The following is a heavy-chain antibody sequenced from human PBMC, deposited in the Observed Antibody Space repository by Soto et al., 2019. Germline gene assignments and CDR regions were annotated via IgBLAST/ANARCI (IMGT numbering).Heavy chain of an antibody. CDR2: ISGSGGST. CDR1: GFTFSSYA. V-gene: IGHV3-23*01. J-gene: IGHJ4*02. Sequence: PGGSLRLSCAASGFTFSSYAMSWVRQAPGKGLEWVSAISGSGGSTYYADSVKGRFTISRDNSKYTLYLQMNSLRAEDTAVYYCAISPPFDTYYYDSSGYYGLYWGQGTLVTVSS. D-gene: IGHD3-22*01. CDR3: AISPPFDTYYYDSSGYYGLY.